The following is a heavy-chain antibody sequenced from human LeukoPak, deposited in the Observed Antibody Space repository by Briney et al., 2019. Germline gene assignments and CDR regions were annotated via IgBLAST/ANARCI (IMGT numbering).Heavy chain of an antibody. D-gene: IGHD3-3*01. Sequence: GGTLRLSCAASGFTFSSYWMSWVRQAPGKGLEWVANIKQDGSEKYYVDSVKDRFTISRDNAKNSLYLQMNSLRAEGTAVYYCARDFRFLEDYWGQGTLVTVSS. CDR1: GFTFSSYW. J-gene: IGHJ4*02. CDR2: IKQDGSEK. V-gene: IGHV3-7*01. CDR3: ARDFRFLEDY.